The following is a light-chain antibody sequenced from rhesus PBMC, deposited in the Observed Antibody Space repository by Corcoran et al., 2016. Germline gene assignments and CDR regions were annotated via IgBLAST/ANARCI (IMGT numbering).Light chain of an antibody. CDR2: QPS. V-gene: IGKV7-13*01. Sequence: DIVLTQSPASLAVSPGQRATITCRASESLSVFGISLFHWYQQKPGQPPKLLLSQPSNKDTGVPARFSGSGSGTDFTLTINPVEADDAADYYCLQSKNSPWTFGQGTKVEIK. J-gene: IGKJ1*01. CDR1: ESLSVFGISL. CDR3: LQSKNSPWT.